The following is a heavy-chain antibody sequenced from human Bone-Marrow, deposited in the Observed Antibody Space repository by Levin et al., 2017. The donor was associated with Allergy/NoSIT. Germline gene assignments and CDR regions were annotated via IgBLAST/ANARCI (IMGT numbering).Heavy chain of an antibody. J-gene: IGHJ4*02. CDR3: ARANYGDYGD. CDR2: ISSSSITI. V-gene: IGHV3-48*01. Sequence: PGGSLRLSCAASGFTFSHYGMNWVRQAPGKGLEWVSYISSSSITIHYADSVKGRFTISRDNAHNSLYLQMNSLRADDTAMYYCARANYGDYGDWGQGTLVTVSS. D-gene: IGHD4-17*01. CDR1: GFTFSHYG.